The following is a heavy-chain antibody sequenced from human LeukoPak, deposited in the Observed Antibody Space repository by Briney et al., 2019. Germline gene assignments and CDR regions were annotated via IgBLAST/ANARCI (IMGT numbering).Heavy chain of an antibody. V-gene: IGHV4-39*01. J-gene: IGHJ4*02. D-gene: IGHD5-18*01. CDR3: ARGHSYGKILLDY. CDR2: IYYSGST. CDR1: GGSISSSSYY. Sequence: SETLSLTCTVSGGSISSSSYYWGWIRQPPGKGLEWIGSIYYSGSTYYNPSLKSRVTISVDTSKNQFSMKLSSVTAAGTAVYYCARGHSYGKILLDYWGQGTLVTVSS.